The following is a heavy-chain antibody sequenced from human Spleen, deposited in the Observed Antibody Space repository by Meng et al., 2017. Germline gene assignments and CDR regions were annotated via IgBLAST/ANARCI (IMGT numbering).Heavy chain of an antibody. CDR2: VYNSGNT. CDR1: VCSCSSGGYT. J-gene: IGHJ5*02. CDR3: ARDLAASLTRSGVGWFDP. V-gene: IGHV4-30-4*07. D-gene: IGHD2-15*01. Sequence: LQGPRPRVVQPPPPPSLTRLSVVCSCSSGGYTLTSIRQPAGKGLGWIGEVYNSGNTNSNPSLKGRVTMSVDKSKNQFSLQLTSVTAADTAVYYCARDLAASLTRSGVGWFDPWGQGALVTVSS.